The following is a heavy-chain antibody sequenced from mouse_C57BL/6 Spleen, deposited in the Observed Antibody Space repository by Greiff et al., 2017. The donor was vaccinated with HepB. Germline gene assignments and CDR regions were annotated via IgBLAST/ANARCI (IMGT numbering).Heavy chain of an antibody. V-gene: IGHV1-82*01. Sequence: VQLQQSGPELVKPGASVKISCKASGYAFSSSWMNWVKQRPGKGLEWIGRIYPGDGDTNYNGKFKGKATLTADTSSSAAYMQLSSLTSEDSAVDFCARSTRVREGPWFAYWGQGTLLTVSA. CDR1: GYAFSSSW. CDR3: ARSTRVREGPWFAY. D-gene: IGHD2-2*01. CDR2: IYPGDGDT. J-gene: IGHJ3*01.